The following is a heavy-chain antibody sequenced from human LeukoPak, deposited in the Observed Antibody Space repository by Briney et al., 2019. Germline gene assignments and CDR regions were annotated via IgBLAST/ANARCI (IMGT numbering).Heavy chain of an antibody. V-gene: IGHV1-8*03. CDR1: GYTFTSYD. CDR3: ARVRRAGYCSGGSCYSGNRYFDY. CDR2: MNPNSGNT. D-gene: IGHD2-15*01. J-gene: IGHJ4*02. Sequence: ASVKVSCKASGYTFTSYDINWVRQATGQGLEWMGWMNPNSGNTGYAQKFQGRVTITRNTSISTAYMELSSLRSEDTAVYYCARVRRAGYCSGGSCYSGNRYFDYWGQGTLVTVSS.